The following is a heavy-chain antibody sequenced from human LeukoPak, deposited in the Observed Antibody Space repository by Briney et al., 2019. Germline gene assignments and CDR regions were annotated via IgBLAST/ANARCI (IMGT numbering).Heavy chain of an antibody. CDR1: GFTVSNNY. CDR3: ARPVWNGYFDY. J-gene: IGHJ4*02. CDR2: IYSGGST. D-gene: IGHD1-1*01. Sequence: GGPLRLSCAASGFTVSNNYMSWVRQAPGKGLEWVSVIYSGGSTYYADSVKGRFTISRDNSKNTLYLQVNSLRAEDTAVYYCARPVWNGYFDYWGQGTLVTVSS. V-gene: IGHV3-53*01.